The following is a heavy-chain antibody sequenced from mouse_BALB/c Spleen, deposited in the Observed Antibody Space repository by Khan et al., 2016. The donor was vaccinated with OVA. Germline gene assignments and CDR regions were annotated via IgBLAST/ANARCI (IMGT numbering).Heavy chain of an antibody. CDR2: IWGGGGT. CDR3: ARAYYRYDGYYAMDY. J-gene: IGHJ4*01. V-gene: IGHV2-6-4*01. D-gene: IGHD2-14*01. Sequence: VQLQESGPGLVAPSQSLSITCTVSGFSLSRSNIHWVRQPPGKGLEWLGMIWGGGGTDYTSTLKIRLSISKDNSKSQVFLKMNSLQTDDTAIYFCARAYYRYDGYYAMDYWGQGTSVTVSS. CDR1: GFSLSRSN.